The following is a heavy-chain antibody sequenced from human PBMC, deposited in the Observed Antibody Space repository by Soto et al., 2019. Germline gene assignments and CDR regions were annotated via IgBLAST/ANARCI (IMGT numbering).Heavy chain of an antibody. CDR2: VYHTGDT. CDR1: GGTVAISHW. J-gene: IGHJ5*02. CDR3: AREIVTAGGNNYFDP. D-gene: IGHD2-21*02. Sequence: SETLSLTCGVSGGTVAISHWCSCVRQSPGGGLEWIGNVYHTGDTNFNPSLQSRVTISVDKSNNQFSLRLNSLTAADTAVYFCAREIVTAGGNNYFDPWGPGTLVTVSS. V-gene: IGHV4-4*02.